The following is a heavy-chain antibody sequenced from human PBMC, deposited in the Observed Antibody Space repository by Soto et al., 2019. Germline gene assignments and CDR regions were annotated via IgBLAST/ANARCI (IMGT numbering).Heavy chain of an antibody. J-gene: IGHJ5*02. Sequence: QMQLVQSGGGLVKPGGSLTLSCKVSGFTFSDYHMIWVRRTPGKGLEWLSYISDRGSTIYYADSVRARFTIFRENAANSVYLQLDGITDGDTAFYYCARGGSGYTRGGWLGPWGQGTLVTVSS. CDR2: ISDRGSTI. D-gene: IGHD6-25*01. CDR1: GFTFSDYH. V-gene: IGHV3-11*01. CDR3: ARGGSGYTRGGWLGP.